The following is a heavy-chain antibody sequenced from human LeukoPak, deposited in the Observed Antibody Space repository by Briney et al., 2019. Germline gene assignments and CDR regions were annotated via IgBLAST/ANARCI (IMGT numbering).Heavy chain of an antibody. CDR1: GYSFTSYW. Sequence: GESLKISCKGSGYSFTSYWIGWVRQMPGKGLEWMGIIYPGDSDTRYSPSFQGQVTISADKSISTAYPQWSSLKASDTAMYYCARHRAYYDILSGTGYYGMDVWGQGTTVTVSS. D-gene: IGHD3-9*01. J-gene: IGHJ6*02. CDR3: ARHRAYYDILSGTGYYGMDV. V-gene: IGHV5-51*01. CDR2: IYPGDSDT.